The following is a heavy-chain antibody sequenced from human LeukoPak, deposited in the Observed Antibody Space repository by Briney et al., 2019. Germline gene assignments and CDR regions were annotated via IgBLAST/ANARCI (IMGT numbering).Heavy chain of an antibody. J-gene: IGHJ1*01. Sequence: ASVTVSCKASGYTFTGSYMHWVRQAPGQGLEWMGWINPNSGGTNYAQKFQGRVTMTRDTSISTAYMELSRLRSDDTAVYYCARDGSSSGYPFQHWGQGTLVSVSS. CDR1: GYTFTGSY. CDR2: INPNSGGT. D-gene: IGHD3-22*01. V-gene: IGHV1-2*02. CDR3: ARDGSSSGYPFQH.